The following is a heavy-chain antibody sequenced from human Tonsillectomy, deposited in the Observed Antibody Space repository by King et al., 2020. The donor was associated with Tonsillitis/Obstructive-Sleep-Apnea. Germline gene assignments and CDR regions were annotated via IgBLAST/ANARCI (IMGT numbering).Heavy chain of an antibody. V-gene: IGHV4-34*01. D-gene: IGHD2-2*01. CDR3: ARASCSSTSCYLLDY. CDR2: INHSGST. J-gene: IGHJ4*02. Sequence: VQLQQWGAGLLKPSETLSLTCAVYGGSFSGYYWSGIRQPPGKGLEWIGEINHSGSTNYNPSLKSRVTISVDTSKNQFSLKLSSVTAADTAVYYCARASCSSTSCYLLDYWGQGTLVTVSS. CDR1: GGSFSGYY.